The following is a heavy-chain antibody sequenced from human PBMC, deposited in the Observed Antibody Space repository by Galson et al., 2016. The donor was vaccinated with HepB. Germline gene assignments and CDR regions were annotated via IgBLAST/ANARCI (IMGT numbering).Heavy chain of an antibody. D-gene: IGHD6-6*01. CDR3: ARRPPYYYHGMDV. J-gene: IGHJ6*02. V-gene: IGHV3-64*02. CDR2: ITSNGGDT. CDR1: GFTFSTYP. Sequence: SLRLSCAASGFTFSTYPMHWVRQAPGKGLEYVSGITSNGGDTYYADSVKGRFTISRDNSKNTVYLQMGSLRAEDMAVYCCARRPPYYYHGMDVWGQGTTVTVSS.